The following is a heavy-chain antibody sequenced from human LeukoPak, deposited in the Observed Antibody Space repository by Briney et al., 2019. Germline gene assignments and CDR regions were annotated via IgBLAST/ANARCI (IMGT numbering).Heavy chain of an antibody. D-gene: IGHD5-12*01. CDR2: ISWNSGSI. V-gene: IGHV3-9*01. CDR1: GFTFDDYA. CDR3: AKVDYRFRFDP. J-gene: IGHJ5*02. Sequence: GGSLRLSCAASGFTFDDYAMHWVRQAPGKGLEWVSGISWNSGSIGYADSVKGRFTIPRDNAKNSLYLQMNSLRAEDTALYYCAKVDYRFRFDPWGQGTLVTVSS.